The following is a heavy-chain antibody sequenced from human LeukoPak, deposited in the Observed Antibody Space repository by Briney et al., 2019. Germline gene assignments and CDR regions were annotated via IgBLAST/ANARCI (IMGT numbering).Heavy chain of an antibody. J-gene: IGHJ4*02. CDR2: IRSKAYGGTT. CDR1: GFTFGDYV. CDR3: TRGRSNYYDSSGSPYYFDY. V-gene: IGHV3-49*04. Sequence: PGGSLRLSCTASGFTFGDYVMSWVRQAPGKGLEWVGFIRSKAYGGTTEYAASVKGRFTISRDDSKSIAYLQMNSLKTEDTAVYYCTRGRSNYYDSSGSPYYFDYWGQGTLVTVSS. D-gene: IGHD3-22*01.